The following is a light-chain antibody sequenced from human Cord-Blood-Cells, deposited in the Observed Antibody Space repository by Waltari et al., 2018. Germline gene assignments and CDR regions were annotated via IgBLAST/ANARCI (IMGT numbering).Light chain of an antibody. Sequence: EIVLTQSPGTLSLSPGERATISCRASQSVSSSYLAWYQQKPGQAPSLLIYGASSRATGIPDRFSGSGSGTDFTLTISRLEPEDFAVYYCQQYGSSPTFGPGTKVDIK. CDR2: GAS. CDR3: QQYGSSPT. V-gene: IGKV3-20*01. CDR1: QSVSSSY. J-gene: IGKJ3*01.